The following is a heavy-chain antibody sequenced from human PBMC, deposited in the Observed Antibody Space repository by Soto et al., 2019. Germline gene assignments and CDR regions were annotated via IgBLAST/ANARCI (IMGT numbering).Heavy chain of an antibody. CDR3: ARGIATGQLYP. Sequence: ASVKVSCKASGYTFTRYTMNWVRQAPGQRLEWMGWINPDNGNTKSSQKVQDRVIITRDTSASTAYMDLSSLRSEDTAVYYCARGIATGQLYPWGQGTLVTVSS. V-gene: IGHV1-3*01. J-gene: IGHJ5*02. CDR1: GYTFTRYT. CDR2: INPDNGNT. D-gene: IGHD2-2*01.